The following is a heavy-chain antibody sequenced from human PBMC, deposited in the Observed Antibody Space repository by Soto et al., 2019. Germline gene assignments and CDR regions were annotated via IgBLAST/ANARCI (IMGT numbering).Heavy chain of an antibody. CDR1: GDSVTXXXXL. D-gene: IGHD2-21*01. Sequence: SETLSLTXTVSGDSVTXXXXLWSWIRQPPGKGLEWIGNSYYSGYYIWSTNHNPSLKSRVTVSVDTSKNHFSLKLRSVTTADTAVYYCARDYRRENCGSXXXXSLDVWGQGTTVTVSS. CDR2: SYYSGYYIWST. CDR3: ARDYRRENCGSXXXXSLDV. J-gene: IGHJ6*02. V-gene: IGHV4-61*01.